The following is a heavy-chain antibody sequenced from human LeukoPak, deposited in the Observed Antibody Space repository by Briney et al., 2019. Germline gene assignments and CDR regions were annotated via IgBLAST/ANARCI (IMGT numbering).Heavy chain of an antibody. CDR1: GYTFTTYY. J-gene: IGHJ4*02. CDR3: VIAAFDY. D-gene: IGHD2-21*01. Sequence: GASVKVSCKASGYTFTTYYLHWVRQAPGQGREGMAIINPSDGSTSNAQKFQGRVTVTMDTSTSTVNMELSSLRSEDTAVYYCVIAAFDYWGQGTLVTVSS. CDR2: INPSDGST. V-gene: IGHV1-46*01.